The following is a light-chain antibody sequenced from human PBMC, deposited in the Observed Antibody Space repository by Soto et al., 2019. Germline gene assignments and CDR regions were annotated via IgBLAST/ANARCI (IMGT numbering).Light chain of an antibody. CDR2: DAS. CDR1: LSISGW. V-gene: IGKV1-5*01. CDR3: QQYNSYLWT. J-gene: IGKJ1*01. Sequence: DIQMTQSPSTLSASVGDRVTITCRASLSISGWLAWYQQKPGKAPKLLIYDASSLESGVPSRFSGSGSGTEFTLTISSLQPDDFATYYCQQYNSYLWTFDQGTKVDIK.